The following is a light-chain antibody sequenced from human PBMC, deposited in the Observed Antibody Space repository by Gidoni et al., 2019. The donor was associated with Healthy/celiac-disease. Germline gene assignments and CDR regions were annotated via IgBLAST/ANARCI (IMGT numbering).Light chain of an antibody. J-gene: IGKJ4*01. CDR1: QRVSSS. CDR2: DAS. V-gene: IGKV3-11*01. CDR3: QQRSNWPPLT. Sequence: EIVLTQSPATLSLSPGERATLSCRASQRVSSSLAWYQHKPGQAPRLLIYDASNRATGIPARFSGSGSGTDVTLTISSLEPEDLAVYYCQQRSNWPPLTFGGGTKVEIK.